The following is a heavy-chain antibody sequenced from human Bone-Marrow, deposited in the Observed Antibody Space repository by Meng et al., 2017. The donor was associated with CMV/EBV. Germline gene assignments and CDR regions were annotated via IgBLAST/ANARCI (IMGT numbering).Heavy chain of an antibody. Sequence: ASVKVSCKASGYTFTSYGISWVRQAPGQGLEWMGWISAYNGNTNYAQKLQGRVTMTTDTSTSTAYMELRSLRSDDTALYYCAKDFTPGLHVFDIWGQGTMVTVSS. CDR2: ISAYNGNT. CDR3: AKDFTPGLHVFDI. J-gene: IGHJ3*02. CDR1: GYTFTSYG. V-gene: IGHV1-18*01.